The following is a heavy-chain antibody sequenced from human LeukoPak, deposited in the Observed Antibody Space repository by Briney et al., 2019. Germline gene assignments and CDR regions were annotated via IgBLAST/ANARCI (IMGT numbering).Heavy chain of an antibody. CDR1: GFTFSTYS. Sequence: GGSLRLSCAASGFTFSTYSMNWVRQAPGKGLEWVSSISSSSSFIYYADSVKGRFTISRDNAKNSLYLQINSLRVEDTAVYYCARDYYGSETPHWGQGTLVTVSS. CDR2: ISSSSSFI. CDR3: ARDYYGSETPH. D-gene: IGHD3-10*01. J-gene: IGHJ4*02. V-gene: IGHV3-21*01.